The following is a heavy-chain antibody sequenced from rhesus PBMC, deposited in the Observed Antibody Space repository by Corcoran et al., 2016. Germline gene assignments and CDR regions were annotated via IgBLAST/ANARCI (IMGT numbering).Heavy chain of an antibody. CDR1: GGSISDSYR. J-gene: IGHJ4*01. CDR2: LYGSRTST. D-gene: IGHD6-37*01. Sequence: QVQLQESGPGVVKPSETLSLTCAGSGGSISDSYRWSWIRQPPGKGLEWIGYLYGSRTSTNYTPSLKSRVTISKDTSKNQFSLKLSSVTAADTAVYYCARDSGGWSNFFDYWGQGVLVTVSS. V-gene: IGHV4S10*01. CDR3: ARDSGGWSNFFDY.